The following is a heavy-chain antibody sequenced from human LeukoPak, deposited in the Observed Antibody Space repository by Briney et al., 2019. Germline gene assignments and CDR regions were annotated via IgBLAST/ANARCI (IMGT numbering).Heavy chain of an antibody. CDR1: GFTFSNYG. CDR2: ISYDGSNK. D-gene: IGHD6-13*01. CDR3: AKDNVAAAGRYFDY. V-gene: IGHV3-30*18. Sequence: GGSLRLSCAASGFTFSNYGIHWVRQAPGKGLEWVALISYDGSNKYFADSVKGRFTISRDNSKNTLYLQMHSLRAEDTAVYYCAKDNVAAAGRYFDYWGQGTLVTVSS. J-gene: IGHJ4*02.